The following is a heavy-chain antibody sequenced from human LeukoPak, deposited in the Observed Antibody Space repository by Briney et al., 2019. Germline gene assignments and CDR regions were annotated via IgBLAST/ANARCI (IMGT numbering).Heavy chain of an antibody. D-gene: IGHD2-2*01. Sequence: SETLSLTCTVSGGSISSYYWSWIRQPPGKGLEWIGYIYYSGSTNYNPSLKSRVTISVDTSKNQFSLRLSSVTAADTAVYYCARYSVVVVPAATRYYYYYMDVWDKGPTVTVSS. V-gene: IGHV4-59*08. CDR2: IYYSGST. CDR1: GGSISSYY. CDR3: ARYSVVVVPAATRYYYYYMDV. J-gene: IGHJ6*03.